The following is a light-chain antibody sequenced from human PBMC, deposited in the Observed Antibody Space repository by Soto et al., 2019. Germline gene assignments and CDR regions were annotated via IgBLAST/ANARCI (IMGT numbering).Light chain of an antibody. CDR1: SSDVGGYNY. J-gene: IGLJ1*01. V-gene: IGLV2-8*01. CDR2: EAS. Sequence: QSALTQPPSASGSPGQSVTISCTGTSSDVGGYNYVSWYQQHPGKAPKLMIYEASKRPSGVPDRFSGSKSGNTASLTVSGLQAEDEADYYCSSYAGSNNFCVFGTGTKVNVL. CDR3: SSYAGSNNFCV.